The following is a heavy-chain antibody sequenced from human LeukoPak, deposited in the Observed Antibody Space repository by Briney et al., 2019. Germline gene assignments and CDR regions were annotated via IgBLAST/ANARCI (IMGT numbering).Heavy chain of an antibody. V-gene: IGHV1-2*02. D-gene: IGHD3-3*01. CDR3: ARDFRVTTEYNWFDP. J-gene: IGHJ5*02. Sequence: ASVKVSCKASGYTFTGYYMHWIRQAPGQGLEWMGWINPNSGGTNYAQKFQGRVTMTRDTSISTAYMELRRLKSDDTAVYYCARDFRVTTEYNWFDPWGQGTLVTVSS. CDR1: GYTFTGYY. CDR2: INPNSGGT.